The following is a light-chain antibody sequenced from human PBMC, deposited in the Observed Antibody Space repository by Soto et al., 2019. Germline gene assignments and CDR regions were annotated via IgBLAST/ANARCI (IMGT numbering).Light chain of an antibody. V-gene: IGKV1-9*01. CDR1: QSISSY. Sequence: DIQMTQSPSSLSASVGDRVTITCRASQSISSYLNWYQQKPGKAPKLLIYAASSLQSGVPSRFSGGGSGTEFTLTIGSLQPEDFATYYCQQLNSYPLTFGGGTKVDIK. J-gene: IGKJ4*01. CDR2: AAS. CDR3: QQLNSYPLT.